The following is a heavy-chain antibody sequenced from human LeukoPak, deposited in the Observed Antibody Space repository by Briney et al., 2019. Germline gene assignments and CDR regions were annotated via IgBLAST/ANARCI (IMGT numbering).Heavy chain of an antibody. D-gene: IGHD5-18*01. CDR3: ARGRYSYGWNWFDP. V-gene: IGHV4-34*01. CDR2: INHSGST. J-gene: IGHJ5*02. Sequence: PSETLSLTCGVYGGXFSGYYWSWIRQPPGKGLEWIGEINHSGSTNYNPSLKSRVTISVDTSKNQFSLKLSSVTAADTAVYYCARGRYSYGWNWFDPWGQGTLVTVSS. CDR1: GGXFSGYY.